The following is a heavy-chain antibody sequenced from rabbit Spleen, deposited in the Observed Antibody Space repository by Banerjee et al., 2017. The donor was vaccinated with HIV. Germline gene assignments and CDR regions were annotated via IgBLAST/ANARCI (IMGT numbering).Heavy chain of an antibody. Sequence: QEQLVESGGDLVKPGASLTLTCIASGVSFSGSSYMCWVRQAPGKGLEWIACIHTGSSAFTYFASWAKGRFTISKASSTTVTLQMTSLTAADTATYFCVRGGGLWGPGTLVTVS. J-gene: IGHJ4*01. CDR1: GVSFSGSSY. CDR2: IHTGSSAFT. V-gene: IGHV1S45*01. CDR3: VRGGGL.